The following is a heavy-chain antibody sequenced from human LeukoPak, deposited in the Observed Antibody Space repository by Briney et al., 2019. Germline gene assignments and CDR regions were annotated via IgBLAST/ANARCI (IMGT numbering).Heavy chain of an antibody. CDR3: AREPQGAISPGAFDI. CDR1: GGPISSYY. D-gene: IGHD3-3*01. CDR2: IYPGGST. V-gene: IGHV4-4*07. Sequence: ASETLSLTCTVSGGPISSYYWSWIRQPAGKGLEWIGRIYPGGSTNYNPSLKSRVTMSVDASQKQLSLKLSSVTAADTAVYYCAREPQGAISPGAFDIWGQGTMVTVSS. J-gene: IGHJ3*02.